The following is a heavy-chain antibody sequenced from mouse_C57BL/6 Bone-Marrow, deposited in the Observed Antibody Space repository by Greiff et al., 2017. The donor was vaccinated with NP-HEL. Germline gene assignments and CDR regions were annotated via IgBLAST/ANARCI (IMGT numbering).Heavy chain of an antibody. Sequence: VQLQQPGAELVKPGASVKLSCKASGYTFTSYWMHWVKQRPGQGLEWIGMIHPNSGSTNYNEKFKSKATLTVDKSSSTAYMQLSSLTSEDSAVYYCARSLWGYWYFDVWGTGTTVTVSS. J-gene: IGHJ1*03. CDR1: GYTFTSYW. CDR3: ARSLWGYWYFDV. V-gene: IGHV1-64*01. CDR2: IHPNSGST. D-gene: IGHD6-2*01.